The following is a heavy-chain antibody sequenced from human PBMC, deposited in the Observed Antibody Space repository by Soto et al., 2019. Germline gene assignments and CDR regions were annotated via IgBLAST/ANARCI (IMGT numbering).Heavy chain of an antibody. V-gene: IGHV4-31*03. D-gene: IGHD5-18*01. Sequence: QVQLQESGPGLVKPSQTLSLTCTVSGGSISSGGYYWSWIRQHPGKGLEWIGYIYYSGSTYYNPSLKSRVTTSVDTSKNQFSLKLSSVTAADTAVYYCARDTAGSYEGWFDPWGQGTLVTVSS. CDR2: IYYSGST. CDR3: ARDTAGSYEGWFDP. CDR1: GGSISSGGYY. J-gene: IGHJ5*02.